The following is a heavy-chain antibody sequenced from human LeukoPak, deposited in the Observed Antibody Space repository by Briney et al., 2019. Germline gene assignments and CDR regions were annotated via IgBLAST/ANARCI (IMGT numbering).Heavy chain of an antibody. V-gene: IGHV3-7*01. Sequence: GGSLRPSWEAPELTLSSYGRTGVGQAPGKGLDWLANIKQDGSERYYVDSVKGRFTMSRDNAKNSLFLQMNSLRAEDTAVYYCARGASGSVVALDQWGQGTLVTVSS. CDR3: ARGASGSVVALDQ. CDR1: ELTLSSYG. D-gene: IGHD2-15*01. J-gene: IGHJ4*02. CDR2: IKQDGSER.